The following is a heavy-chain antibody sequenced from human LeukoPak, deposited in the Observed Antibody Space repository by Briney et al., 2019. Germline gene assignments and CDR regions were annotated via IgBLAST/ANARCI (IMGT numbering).Heavy chain of an antibody. Sequence: PGGSLRLSCAASGFTFSSYAMSWVRQAPGKGLDWVAAISGSGGSTYYADSVKGRFTISRDNSKNTLYLQMNSLRAEDTAVYYCAKDIDGIAVAGTYDYWGQGTLVTVSS. CDR2: ISGSGGST. V-gene: IGHV3-23*01. CDR3: AKDIDGIAVAGTYDY. J-gene: IGHJ4*02. CDR1: GFTFSSYA. D-gene: IGHD6-19*01.